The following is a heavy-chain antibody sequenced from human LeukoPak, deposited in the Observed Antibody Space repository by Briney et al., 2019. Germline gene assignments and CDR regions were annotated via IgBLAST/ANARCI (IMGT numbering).Heavy chain of an antibody. CDR2: IYYSGST. CDR3: ARTSGSYVSY. D-gene: IGHD1-26*01. J-gene: IGHJ4*02. V-gene: IGHV4-39*01. Sequence: SETLSLTCTVSGGSISSSSYYWGWIRQPPGKGLEWIGSIYYSGSTYYNPSLKSRVTISVDTSENQFSLKLSSVTAADTAVYYCARTSGSYVSYWGQGTLVTVSS. CDR1: GGSISSSSYY.